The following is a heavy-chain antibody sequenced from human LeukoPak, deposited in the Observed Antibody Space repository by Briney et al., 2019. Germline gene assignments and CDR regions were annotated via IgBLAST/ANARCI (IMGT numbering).Heavy chain of an antibody. V-gene: IGHV3-21*01. D-gene: IGHD6-19*01. CDR1: GFTFNTYT. CDR2: ISSSSSYI. J-gene: IGHJ4*02. CDR3: AAKWLVPGFDY. Sequence: GGSLRLSCAASGFTFNTYTMNWVRQAPGKGLEWVSSISSSSSYIYYADSVKGRFTISRDNAKNSLYLQMNSLRAEDTAVYYCAAKWLVPGFDYWGQGTLVTVSS.